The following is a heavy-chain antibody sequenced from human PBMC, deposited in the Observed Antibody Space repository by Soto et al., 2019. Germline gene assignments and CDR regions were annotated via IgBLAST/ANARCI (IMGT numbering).Heavy chain of an antibody. D-gene: IGHD3-22*01. J-gene: IGHJ4*02. CDR1: GGTFSSY. V-gene: IGHV1-69*02. CDR3: ARLLYYDSSGYPVDY. CDR2: IIPILGIA. Sequence: QVQLVQSGAEVKKPGSSVKVSCKASGGTFSSYISWVRQAPGQGLEWMGRIIPILGIASYAQKFQGRVTITADKSTSTAYMQLSSLRSEDTAVYYCARLLYYDSSGYPVDYWGQGTLVTVSS.